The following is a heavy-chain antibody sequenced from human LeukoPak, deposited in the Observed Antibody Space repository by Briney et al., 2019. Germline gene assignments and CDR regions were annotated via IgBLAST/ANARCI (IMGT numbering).Heavy chain of an antibody. D-gene: IGHD7-27*01. CDR3: ARGAYSYWGSRVAY. Sequence: ASVTLSFTASGYTFTVYYMHWVRQAPGQGLEWMGWINPNSGDTNYAQKFQGRVTMTSDTSISTAYMELSRLTSDDTAVYYCARGAYSYWGSRVAYWGQGTLVIVS. V-gene: IGHV1-2*02. CDR2: INPNSGDT. J-gene: IGHJ4*02. CDR1: GYTFTVYY.